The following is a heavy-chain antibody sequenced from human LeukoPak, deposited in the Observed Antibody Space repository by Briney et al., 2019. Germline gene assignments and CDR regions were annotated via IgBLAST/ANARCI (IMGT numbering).Heavy chain of an antibody. V-gene: IGHV1-69*01. CDR3: ARDGWILSLHFYGMDV. CDR2: IIPIFGTA. Sequence: GASVKVSCKASGGTFSSYAISWVRQAPGQGLEWMGGIIPIFGTANYAQKFQGRVTITADESTSTAYMELSSLRSEDTAVYYCARDGWILSLHFYGMDVWGQGTTVTVPS. J-gene: IGHJ6*02. CDR1: GGTFSSYA. D-gene: IGHD2-2*03.